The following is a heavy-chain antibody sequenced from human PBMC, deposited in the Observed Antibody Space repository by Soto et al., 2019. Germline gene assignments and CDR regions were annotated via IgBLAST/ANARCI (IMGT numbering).Heavy chain of an antibody. J-gene: IGHJ4*02. CDR1: GFTFSHYG. CDR3: AKASGSSPLYFDY. Sequence: GGSLRLSCAASGFTFSHYGMHWVRQAPGEGLEWVAVIWDDGTNKYYADSVKGRFTISRDNSKNTLYLQMNSLRADDTAVYSCAKASGSSPLYFDYWGQGTLVTVS. D-gene: IGHD6-6*01. CDR2: IWDDGTNK. V-gene: IGHV3-33*06.